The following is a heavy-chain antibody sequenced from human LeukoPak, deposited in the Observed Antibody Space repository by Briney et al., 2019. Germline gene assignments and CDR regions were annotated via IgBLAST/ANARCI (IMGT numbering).Heavy chain of an antibody. CDR2: ISVYNGNA. D-gene: IGHD2-2*02. J-gene: IGHJ4*02. CDR3: ARTCSSSSCYMVH. Sequence: ASVKVSCKASGYTFANFGITWVRQAPGQGLEWMGWISVYNGNANYAQNLQGRVTLTTDTSTSTAYMELRSLRSDDTALYYCARTCSSSSCYMVHWGQGTLVTVSS. V-gene: IGHV1-18*01. CDR1: GYTFANFG.